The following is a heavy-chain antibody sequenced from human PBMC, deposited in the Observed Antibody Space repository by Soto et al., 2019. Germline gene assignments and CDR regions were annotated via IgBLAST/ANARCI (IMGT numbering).Heavy chain of an antibody. Sequence: GEALKISCKGSGYSFTSYWIIWVRQMPGKGLEWMGRIDPSDSYTNYSPSFQGHVTISADKSISTAYLQWSSLKASDTAMYYCARHHIPDSSSWYEGEAFDICSQGTMVTVSS. CDR2: IDPSDSYT. V-gene: IGHV5-10-1*01. D-gene: IGHD6-13*01. CDR1: GYSFTSYW. CDR3: ARHHIPDSSSWYEGEAFDI. J-gene: IGHJ3*02.